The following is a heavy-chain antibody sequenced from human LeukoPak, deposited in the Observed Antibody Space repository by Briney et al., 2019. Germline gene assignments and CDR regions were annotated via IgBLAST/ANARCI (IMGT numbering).Heavy chain of an antibody. D-gene: IGHD6-13*01. V-gene: IGHV4-34*01. CDR1: GVSFSGYY. J-gene: IGHJ4*02. CDR2: INHSGST. CDR3: ARARGIAAAGTSY. Sequence: PSETLSLTCAVYGVSFSGYYWSWVRQPPGKGLEWVGEINHSGSTNYNPSLKSRVTISVDTSKNQFSLKLSSVTAADTAVYYCARARGIAAAGTSYWGQGTLVTVSS.